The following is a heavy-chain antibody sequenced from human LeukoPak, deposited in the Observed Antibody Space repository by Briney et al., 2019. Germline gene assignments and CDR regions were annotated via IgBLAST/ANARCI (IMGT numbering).Heavy chain of an antibody. CDR1: GYTFTGYY. D-gene: IGHD3-10*01. V-gene: IGHV1-69*13. CDR2: IIPIFGTA. Sequence: GASVKVSCKASGYTFTGYYMHWVRQAPGQGLEWMGGIIPIFGTANYAQKFQGRVTITADESTSTAYMELSSLRSEDTAVYYCARVDGDYYYYMDVWGKGTTVTVSS. CDR3: ARVDGDYYYYMDV. J-gene: IGHJ6*03.